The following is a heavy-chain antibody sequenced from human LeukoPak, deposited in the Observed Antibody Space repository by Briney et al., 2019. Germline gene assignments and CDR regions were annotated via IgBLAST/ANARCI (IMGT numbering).Heavy chain of an antibody. J-gene: IGHJ3*02. V-gene: IGHV3-53*01. CDR3: ARGHSSWYKDAFDI. D-gene: IGHD6-13*01. CDR2: IYSGGST. CDR1: GFTVSSNY. Sequence: PGGSLRLSCAASGFTVSSNYMSWVRQAPGKGLEWVSVIYSGGSTYYADSVKGRFTISRDNSKNTLYLQMNSLRAEDTAVYYCARGHSSWYKDAFDIWGQGTMVTVSS.